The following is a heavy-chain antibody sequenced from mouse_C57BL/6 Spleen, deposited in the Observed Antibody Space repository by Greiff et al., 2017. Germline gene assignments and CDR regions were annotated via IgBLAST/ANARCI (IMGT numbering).Heavy chain of an antibody. CDR2: INPNNGGT. Sequence: EVQLQESGPELVKPGASVKMSCKASGYTFTDYNMHWVKQSHGKSLEWIGYINPNNGGTSYNQKFKGKATLTVNKSSSTAYMELRSLTSEESAVYYCARGYGYDWYYLDYWGQGTTLTVSS. CDR1: GYTFTDYN. CDR3: ARGYGYDWYYLDY. J-gene: IGHJ2*01. D-gene: IGHD2-2*01. V-gene: IGHV1-22*01.